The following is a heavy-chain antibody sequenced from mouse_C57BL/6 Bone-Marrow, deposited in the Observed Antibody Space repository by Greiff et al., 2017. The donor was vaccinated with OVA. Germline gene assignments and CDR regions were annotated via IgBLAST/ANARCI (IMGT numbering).Heavy chain of an antibody. CDR3: TRGYSSYYAMDY. D-gene: IGHD2-5*01. V-gene: IGHV1-15*01. J-gene: IGHJ4*01. Sequence: VQLVESGAELVRPGASVTLSCKASGYTFTDYEIHWVKPTPVPGLEWIGAIDPETGGTASNQKFKGKAILTADKSSSTAYMELRSLTSEDSAVYYCTRGYSSYYAMDYWGQGTSVTVSS. CDR2: IDPETGGT. CDR1: GYTFTDYE.